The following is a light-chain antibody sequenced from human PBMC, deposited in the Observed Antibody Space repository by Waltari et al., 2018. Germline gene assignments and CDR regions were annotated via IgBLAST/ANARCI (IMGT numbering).Light chain of an antibody. Sequence: DIQMTQSPSSLSASVGDRVTITCRASQRISSYLNWYHQKPGKAPKLLIYAASSLQSGVPSRFSGSGSGTDFTLTISSLQPEDFATYYCQQSYSTLRTFGGGTKVEIK. CDR1: QRISSY. J-gene: IGKJ4*01. CDR2: AAS. CDR3: QQSYSTLRT. V-gene: IGKV1-39*01.